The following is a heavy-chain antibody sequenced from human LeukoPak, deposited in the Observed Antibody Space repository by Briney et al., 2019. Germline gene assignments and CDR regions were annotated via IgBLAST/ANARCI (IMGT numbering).Heavy chain of an antibody. CDR1: GYTFTSYG. J-gene: IGHJ5*02. CDR2: ISAYNGNT. D-gene: IGHD3-9*01. Sequence: ASGKVSCKASGYTFTSYGISWVRQAPGQGLEWMGWISAYNGNTNYAQKLQGRVTMTTDTSTSTAYMGLRSLRSDDTAVYYCARCYDILTGYSTTFDPWGQGTLVTVAS. CDR3: ARCYDILTGYSTTFDP. V-gene: IGHV1-18*01.